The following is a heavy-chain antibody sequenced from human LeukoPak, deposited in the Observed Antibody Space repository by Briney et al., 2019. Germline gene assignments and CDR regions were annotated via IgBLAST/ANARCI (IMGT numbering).Heavy chain of an antibody. CDR2: INAGNGNT. CDR3: ARERCSGGSCYSTVFDY. V-gene: IGHV1-3*03. Sequence: GASVKVSCKASGYTFTSYAMHWVRQAPGQRLEWMGWINAGNGNTKYSQEFQGRVTITRDTSASTAYMELSSLRSEDMAVYYCARERCSGGSCYSTVFDYWGQGTLVTVSS. D-gene: IGHD2-15*01. CDR1: GYTFTSYA. J-gene: IGHJ4*02.